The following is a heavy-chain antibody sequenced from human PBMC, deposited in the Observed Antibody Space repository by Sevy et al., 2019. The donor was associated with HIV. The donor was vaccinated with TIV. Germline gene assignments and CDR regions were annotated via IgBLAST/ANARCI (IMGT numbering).Heavy chain of an antibody. CDR1: GFTFSSYG. CDR3: AKDEVYYGSGSLGGQHYYGMDV. J-gene: IGHJ6*02. Sequence: GGSLRLSCAASGFTFSSYGMHWVRQAPGKGLEWVAVISYDGSNKYYADSVKGRFTISRDNSKNTLYLQMNSLRAEDTAVYYCAKDEVYYGSGSLGGQHYYGMDVWGQGTTVTVSS. D-gene: IGHD3-10*01. V-gene: IGHV3-30*18. CDR2: ISYDGSNK.